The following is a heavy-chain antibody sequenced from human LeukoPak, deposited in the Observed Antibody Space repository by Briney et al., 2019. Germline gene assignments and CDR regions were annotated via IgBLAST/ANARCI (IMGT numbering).Heavy chain of an antibody. CDR3: AKDYSTSGNYFSRD. CDR1: GFSFSSFG. J-gene: IGHJ1*01. D-gene: IGHD3-10*01. Sequence: PGGSLRLSCAPTGFSFSSFGMHWVRQAPGKGLEWVADISFDGDNKYYAASVKGRFTISRDNSKNTLYLQMNSLRAEDTAVYYCAKDYSTSGNYFSRDWGQGTLVTVSS. CDR2: ISFDGDNK. V-gene: IGHV3-30*18.